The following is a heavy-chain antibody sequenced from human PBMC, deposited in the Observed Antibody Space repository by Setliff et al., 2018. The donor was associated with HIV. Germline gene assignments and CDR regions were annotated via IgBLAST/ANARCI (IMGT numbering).Heavy chain of an antibody. CDR1: GQSISGYY. V-gene: IGHV4-59*08. CDR2: IYYSGST. J-gene: IGHJ4*02. D-gene: IGHD3-22*01. Sequence: NPSETLSLTCAVYGQSISGYYWSWIRQPPGKGLEWIGRIYYSGSTNYNPSLKSRLAISVDTSKNQFALRLNSVTAADTAVYFCASFYDNSGWFYFDYWGQGTLVTAPQ. CDR3: ASFYDNSGWFYFDY.